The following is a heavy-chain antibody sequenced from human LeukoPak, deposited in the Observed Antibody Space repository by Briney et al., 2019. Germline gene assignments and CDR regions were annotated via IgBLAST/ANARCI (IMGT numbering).Heavy chain of an antibody. CDR1: GYTFTGYY. D-gene: IGHD3-10*01. V-gene: IGHV1-2*06. CDR3: ARDSAKNNYYYYMDV. Sequence: GASVKVSCKASGYTFTGYYMHWVRQAPGQGLEWMGRINPNSGGTNYAQKFQGRVTMTRDTSISTAYMELSRLRSDDTAVYYCARDSAKNNYYYYMDVWGKGTTVTVSS. CDR2: INPNSGGT. J-gene: IGHJ6*03.